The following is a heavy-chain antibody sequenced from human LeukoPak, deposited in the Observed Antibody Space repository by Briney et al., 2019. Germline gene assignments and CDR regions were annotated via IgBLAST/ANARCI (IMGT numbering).Heavy chain of an antibody. CDR2: IYSGGST. D-gene: IGHD6-19*01. CDR3: AKGASSGCYSPFDY. Sequence: TGGSLRLSCAASGFTVSTNYMNWVRQAPGKGLEWVSVIYSGGSTYYADSVKGRFTISRDNSKNTLHLQMNSLRAEDTAVYYCAKGASSGCYSPFDYWGPGILVIVSS. CDR1: GFTVSTNY. J-gene: IGHJ4*02. V-gene: IGHV3-53*01.